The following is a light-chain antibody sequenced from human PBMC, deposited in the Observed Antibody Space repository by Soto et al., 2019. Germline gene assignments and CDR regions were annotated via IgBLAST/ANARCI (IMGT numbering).Light chain of an antibody. CDR1: QGISSY. V-gene: IGKV1-9*01. CDR2: AAS. CDR3: LQLYNFSWT. J-gene: IGKJ1*01. Sequence: IQLPQSPSFLSASVGDRVTITCLASQGISSYLAWYQQKPGKAPKLLIYAASTLQSGVPSRFSGGGSGTEFTLTISSLQPEDFATYYCLQLYNFSWTFGQGTKVDIK.